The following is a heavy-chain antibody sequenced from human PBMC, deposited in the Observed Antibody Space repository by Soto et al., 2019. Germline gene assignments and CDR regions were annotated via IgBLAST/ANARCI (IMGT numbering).Heavy chain of an antibody. Sequence: SETLSLTCSVSGGSIISEGYYWSWIRQHPGKCLEWIGYIYYSGSTYYSPSLKSRVTISVDTSKNQFSLKLSSVTAADTAVYYCAREYVLRYFDWLSRPYYGMDVWGQGTTVT. CDR3: AREYVLRYFDWLSRPYYGMDV. D-gene: IGHD3-9*01. CDR1: GGSIISEGYY. CDR2: IYYSGST. V-gene: IGHV4-31*03. J-gene: IGHJ6*02.